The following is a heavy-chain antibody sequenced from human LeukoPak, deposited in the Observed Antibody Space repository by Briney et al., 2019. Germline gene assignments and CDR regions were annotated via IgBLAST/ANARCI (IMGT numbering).Heavy chain of an antibody. V-gene: IGHV1-2*06. J-gene: IGHJ2*01. CDR2: INPNSGGT. CDR3: ARDCHGSGSYDLSWYFDL. Sequence: GASVKVSCKASGYTFTSYYMHWVRQAPGQGLEWMGRINPNSGGTNYAQKFQGRVTMTRDTSISTAYMELSRLRSDDTAVYYCARDCHGSGSYDLSWYFDLWGRGTLVTVSS. CDR1: GYTFTSYY. D-gene: IGHD1-26*01.